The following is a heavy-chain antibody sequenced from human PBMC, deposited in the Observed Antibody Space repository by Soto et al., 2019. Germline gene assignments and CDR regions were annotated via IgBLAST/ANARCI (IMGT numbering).Heavy chain of an antibody. J-gene: IGHJ6*03. CDR2: VIPILEIA. Sequence: SVKVSCKASGGTFISYIISWVRQAPGQGLEWMGRVIPILEIANYAQNFQGRVTITADKSTSTAYMELSSLRSEDTAVYYCASTAKTHGYYYYMDVWGKGTTVTVS. CDR3: ASTAKTHGYYYYMDV. CDR1: GGTFISYI. V-gene: IGHV1-69*02.